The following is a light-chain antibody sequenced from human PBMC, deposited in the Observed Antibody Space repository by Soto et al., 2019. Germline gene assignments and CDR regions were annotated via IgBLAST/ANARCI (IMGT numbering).Light chain of an antibody. CDR3: CSFTTSSTLV. CDR1: SSDVGGYDY. Sequence: QSVLTQPPSASGSPGQSVTISCTGTSSDVGGYDYVSWYQQRPGKAPKLLIHEVSNRPSGLSNRFSASKSGNAASLTISGLQAEDEADYFCCSFTTSSTLVFGTGTKLTVL. CDR2: EVS. J-gene: IGLJ1*01. V-gene: IGLV2-14*01.